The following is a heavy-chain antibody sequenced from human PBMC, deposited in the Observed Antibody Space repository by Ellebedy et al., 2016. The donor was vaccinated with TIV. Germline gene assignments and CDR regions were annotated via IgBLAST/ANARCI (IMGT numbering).Heavy chain of an antibody. CDR2: IKEDGSEK. CDR1: GFTFSNYW. J-gene: IGHJ3*01. D-gene: IGHD4-23*01. Sequence: GESLKISXVVSGFTFSNYWMSWVRQAPGKGLEWVANIKEDGSEKYYVDSVKGRFTISRDNAKDSLYLQMSSLRADDMAVYYCVRDSDYDGNPGAFDDWGQGTMVTVSS. V-gene: IGHV3-7*01. CDR3: VRDSDYDGNPGAFDD.